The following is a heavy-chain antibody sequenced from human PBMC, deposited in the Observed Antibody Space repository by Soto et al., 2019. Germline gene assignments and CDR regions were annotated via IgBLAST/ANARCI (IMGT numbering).Heavy chain of an antibody. D-gene: IGHD5-12*01. J-gene: IGHJ4*02. Sequence: SETLSLTCAVYGGSFSGYYWSWIRQPPGKGLEWIGEINHSGSTNYNPSLKSRVTISVDTSKNQFSLKLSSVTAADTAVYYCARGVDSGYDYAFDYSGQGTLVTLSS. CDR1: GGSFSGYY. CDR2: INHSGST. V-gene: IGHV4-34*01. CDR3: ARGVDSGYDYAFDY.